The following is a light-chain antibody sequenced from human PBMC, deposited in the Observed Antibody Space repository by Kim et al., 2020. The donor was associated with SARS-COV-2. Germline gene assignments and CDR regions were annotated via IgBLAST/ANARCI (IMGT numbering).Light chain of an antibody. V-gene: IGKV3-20*01. CDR1: QSVSSSY. CDR3: QQYGSSQYT. Sequence: SQGERATLACRASQSVSSSYLAWYQQKPGQAPRPLIYGASSRASGIPDRFSGSGSGTDFTLTISRLEPEDFAVYYCQQYGSSQYTFGQGTKLEI. CDR2: GAS. J-gene: IGKJ2*01.